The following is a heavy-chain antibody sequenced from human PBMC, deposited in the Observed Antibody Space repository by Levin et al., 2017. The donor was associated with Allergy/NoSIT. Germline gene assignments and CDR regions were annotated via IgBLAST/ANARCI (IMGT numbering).Heavy chain of an antibody. V-gene: IGHV3-30*18. Sequence: GESLKISCAASGFSFRSFGMHWVRQAPGKGLEWGAVISYDESDKFYADSVKGRFTISRDNTKNTLYLQMNSLRSEDAAVYYCAKDVVFGTSSWSLDFWGQGTLVTVSS. D-gene: IGHD6-13*01. CDR3: AKDVVFGTSSWSLDF. J-gene: IGHJ4*02. CDR2: ISYDESDK. CDR1: GFSFRSFG.